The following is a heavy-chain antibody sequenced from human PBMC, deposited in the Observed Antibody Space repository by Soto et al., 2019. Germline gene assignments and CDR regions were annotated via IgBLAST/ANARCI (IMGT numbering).Heavy chain of an antibody. Sequence: PGESLKISCQGSGYSFTDYWIGWVRQMPAIGLEWVAIIYPADSDTRYNPSFQGQVTISVDKSISTAYLEWRSLKASDTAIYYCARRKSSWPTGSWSFSDYWGQGTQVTVSS. J-gene: IGHJ4*02. CDR2: IYPADSDT. D-gene: IGHD3-10*01. CDR1: GYSFTDYW. V-gene: IGHV5-51*01. CDR3: ARRKSSWPTGSWSFSDY.